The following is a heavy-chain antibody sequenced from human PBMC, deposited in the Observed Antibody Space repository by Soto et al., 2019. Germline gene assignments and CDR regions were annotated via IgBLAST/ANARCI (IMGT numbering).Heavy chain of an antibody. Sequence: GGSLRLSCAASGFTFSSYWMSWVRQAPGKGLEWVANIKQDGSEKYYVDSVKGRFTISRDNAKNSLYLQMNSLRAEDTAVYYCARHYGSGSYYNPGTPSDYWGQGTLVTVSS. V-gene: IGHV3-7*01. D-gene: IGHD3-10*01. CDR1: GFTFSSYW. CDR2: IKQDGSEK. J-gene: IGHJ4*02. CDR3: ARHYGSGSYYNPGTPSDY.